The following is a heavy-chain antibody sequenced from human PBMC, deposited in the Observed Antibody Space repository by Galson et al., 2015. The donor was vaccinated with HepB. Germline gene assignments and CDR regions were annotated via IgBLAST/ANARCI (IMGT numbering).Heavy chain of an antibody. Sequence: SLRLSCAASGFTFSSYSMNWVRQAPGKGLEWVSSISSSSSYIYYADSVKGRFTISRDNAKNSLYLQMNSLRAEDTAVYYCARDRGPEWELPLDYWGQGTLVTVSS. V-gene: IGHV3-21*01. CDR3: ARDRGPEWELPLDY. CDR2: ISSSSSYI. D-gene: IGHD1-26*01. J-gene: IGHJ4*02. CDR1: GFTFSSYS.